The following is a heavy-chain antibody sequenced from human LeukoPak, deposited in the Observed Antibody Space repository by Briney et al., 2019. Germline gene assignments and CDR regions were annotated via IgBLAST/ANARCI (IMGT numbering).Heavy chain of an antibody. CDR3: VKDSAGDASDWLDS. V-gene: IGHV3-9*01. J-gene: IGHJ5*01. Sequence: GGSLRLSCAASGFIFNEYAMHWVRQAPGKGLEWVSSVNWSPGSEAYADSVKGRFTIPRDNAKNSLYLQMNNLRIEDTALYYCVKDSAGDASDWLDSWGQGTLVTISS. D-gene: IGHD5-24*01. CDR1: GFIFNEYA. CDR2: VNWSPGSE.